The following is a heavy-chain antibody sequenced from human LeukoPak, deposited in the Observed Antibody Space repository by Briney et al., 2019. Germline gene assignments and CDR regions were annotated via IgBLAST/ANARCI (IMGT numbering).Heavy chain of an antibody. Sequence: NASQTLSLTCAVSGGSISSGGYSWSWIRQPPGKGLEWIGYIYHSGSTYYNPSLKSRVTISVDRSKNQFSLKLSSVTAADTAVYYCARTTYSGYDFEYWFDPWGQGTLVAVSS. D-gene: IGHD5-12*01. V-gene: IGHV4-30-2*01. CDR1: GGSISSGGYS. CDR3: ARTTYSGYDFEYWFDP. CDR2: IYHSGST. J-gene: IGHJ5*02.